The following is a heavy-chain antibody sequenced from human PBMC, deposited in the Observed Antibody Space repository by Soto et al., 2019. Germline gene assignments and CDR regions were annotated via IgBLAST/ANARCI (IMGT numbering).Heavy chain of an antibody. CDR3: AKSHYDSSGYYIIDH. V-gene: IGHV4-59*01. CDR2: FCYTGST. D-gene: IGHD3-22*01. CDR1: GGSISGRC. J-gene: IGHJ5*02. Sequence: SETLSLTCTVSGGSISGRCWSWVRQSPGKGLEWIGYFCYTGSTNYNPSLKSRVTISVDRSKTQCSLKLTSVTAADTAVYYCAKSHYDSSGYYIIDHWGQGTQVTVSS.